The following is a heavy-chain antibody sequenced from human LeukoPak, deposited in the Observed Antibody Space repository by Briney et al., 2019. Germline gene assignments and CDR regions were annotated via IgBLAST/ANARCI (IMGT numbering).Heavy chain of an antibody. CDR1: GGSFSGYY. V-gene: IGHV4-34*01. Sequence: SETLSLTCAVYGGSFSGYYWSWIRQPPGKGLEGIGEINHSGSTNYNPSLKSRVTISVDTSKNQFSLKLSSVTAADTAVYYCARGGATSGHIVVVTAIRTRYYYYGMDVWGQGTTVTVSS. D-gene: IGHD2-21*02. CDR2: INHSGST. CDR3: ARGGATSGHIVVVTAIRTRYYYYGMDV. J-gene: IGHJ6*02.